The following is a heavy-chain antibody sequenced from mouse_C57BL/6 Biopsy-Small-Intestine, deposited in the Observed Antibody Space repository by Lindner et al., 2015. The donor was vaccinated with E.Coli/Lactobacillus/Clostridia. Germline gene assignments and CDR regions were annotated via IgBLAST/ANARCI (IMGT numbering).Heavy chain of an antibody. D-gene: IGHD2-3*01. J-gene: IGHJ3*01. CDR2: INPNNGGT. Sequence: EVQLQESGPELVKPGASVKMSCKASGYTFTDYNMHWVKQSHGKSLEWIGYINPNNGGTSYNQKFKGKATLTVNKSSSTAYMELRRLTSEDSAVYYCARRGNDGPWFAYWGQGTLVTVSA. CDR1: GYTFTDYN. V-gene: IGHV1-22*01. CDR3: ARRGNDGPWFAY.